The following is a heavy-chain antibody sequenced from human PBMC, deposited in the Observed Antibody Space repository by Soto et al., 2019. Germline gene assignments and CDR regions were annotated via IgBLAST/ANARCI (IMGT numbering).Heavy chain of an antibody. J-gene: IGHJ4*02. D-gene: IGHD3-3*01. CDR2: IYYSGST. CDR3: AKGSRDSRPYYFES. V-gene: IGHV4-39*07. Sequence: PSETLSLTCTVSGGSISSSSYYWGWIRQPPGKGLEWIGSIYYSGSTYYNPSLKSRVTISVDTSKNQFSLKLSSVSAEDTAIYFCAKGSRDSRPYYFESWGQGTLVTVSS. CDR1: GGSISSSSYY.